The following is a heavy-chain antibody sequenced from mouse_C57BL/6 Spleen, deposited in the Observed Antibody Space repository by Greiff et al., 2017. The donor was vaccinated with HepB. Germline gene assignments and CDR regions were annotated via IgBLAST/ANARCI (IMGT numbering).Heavy chain of an antibody. CDR2: IDPEDGET. Sequence: EVKLLESGAELVRPGASVKLSCTASGFNIKDYYMHWVKQRPEQGLEWIGRIDPEDGETEYAPKFQGKATMTADTSSNTAYLQLSSLTSEDTAVYYCTTGNGNYAMDYWGQGTSVTVSS. V-gene: IGHV14-1*01. J-gene: IGHJ4*01. CDR1: GFNIKDYY. CDR3: TTGNGNYAMDY.